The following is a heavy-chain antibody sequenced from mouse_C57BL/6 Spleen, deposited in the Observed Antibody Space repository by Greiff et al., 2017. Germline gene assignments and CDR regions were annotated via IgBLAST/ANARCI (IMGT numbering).Heavy chain of an antibody. CDR1: GYSITSGYY. Sequence: EVQLQESGPGLVKPSQSLSLTCSVTGYSITSGYYWNWIRQFPGNKLEWMGYISYDGSNNYNPSLKNRISITRDTSKNQFFLKLNSVTTEDTATYYCARDQGSYWYFDVWGTGTTVTVSS. CDR3: ARDQGSYWYFDV. CDR2: ISYDGSN. J-gene: IGHJ1*03. V-gene: IGHV3-6*01. D-gene: IGHD1-1*01.